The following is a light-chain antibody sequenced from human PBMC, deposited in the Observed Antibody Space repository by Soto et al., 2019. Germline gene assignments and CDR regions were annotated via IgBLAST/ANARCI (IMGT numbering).Light chain of an antibody. J-gene: IGKJ2*01. V-gene: IGKV3D-15*01. CDR2: GAS. CDR1: QSVGSN. CDR3: HQYNNWYT. Sequence: ELVMTQSQATLSVSPGKRATLSCRASQSVGSNLAWYQQKPSQAPRLLIYGASSRATGIPARFSGSGSGTAFTLTISSLQSEDFAVYYCHQYNNWYTFGQGTKLEIK.